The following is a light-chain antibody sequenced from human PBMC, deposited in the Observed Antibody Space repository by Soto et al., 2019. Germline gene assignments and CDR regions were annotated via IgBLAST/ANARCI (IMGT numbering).Light chain of an antibody. CDR2: EVS. J-gene: IGLJ1*01. CDR1: SSDVGSYNR. Sequence: QSALTQPPSVSGSPGQSVTISFTGTSSDVGSYNRVSWYQQPPGTAPKLMIYEVSNRPSGVPDRLSGSKSGNTASLTISGLQAEDEADYYCISYTSSSPFGYVFGNGTKLTVL. CDR3: ISYTSSSPFGYV. V-gene: IGLV2-18*02.